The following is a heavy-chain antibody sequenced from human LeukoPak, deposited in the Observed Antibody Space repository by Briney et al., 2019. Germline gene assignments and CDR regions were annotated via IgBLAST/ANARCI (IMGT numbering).Heavy chain of an antibody. CDR2: IDWDDDK. CDR1: GFSLSTSGMC. J-gene: IGHJ4*02. CDR3: ARTAYLGSSWYVDY. V-gene: IGHV2-70*11. Sequence: ESGPALVKPTQTLTLTCTFSGFSLSTSGMCVSWIRQPPGKALEWLARIDWDDDKYYGTSLKTRLTVSKDTSKNQVVLTMTNMDPVDTATYYCARTAYLGSSWYVDYWGQGTLVTVSS. D-gene: IGHD6-13*01.